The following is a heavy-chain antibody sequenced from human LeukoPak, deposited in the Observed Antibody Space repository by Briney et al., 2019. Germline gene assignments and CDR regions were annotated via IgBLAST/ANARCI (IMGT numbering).Heavy chain of an antibody. J-gene: IGHJ4*02. CDR2: IIAIFGTA. Sequence: GASVKVSCKASGGTFSSYAISWVRQAPGQGREWMGGIIAIFGTANYAQKFEGRVKINADESTSTAYMELSSLRSEDTAVYYCARDIRGWDGYYFDYWGQGTLVTVSS. CDR3: ARDIRGWDGYYFDY. D-gene: IGHD1-26*01. CDR1: GGTFSSYA. V-gene: IGHV1-69*13.